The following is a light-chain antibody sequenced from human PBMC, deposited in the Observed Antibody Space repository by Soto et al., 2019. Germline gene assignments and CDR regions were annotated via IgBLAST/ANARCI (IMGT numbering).Light chain of an antibody. V-gene: IGKV3-20*01. CDR2: SAS. CDR3: QQYHSSPVT. CDR1: QSVSSSY. J-gene: IGKJ1*01. Sequence: EIVLTQSPGTLSLSPGERATLSCRASQSVSSSYLAWYQQKPGQAPRLLIYSASSRATGIPDRFSGSGSGTDFTLTISRLETEDFAVYYCQQYHSSPVTFGQGTKVDIK.